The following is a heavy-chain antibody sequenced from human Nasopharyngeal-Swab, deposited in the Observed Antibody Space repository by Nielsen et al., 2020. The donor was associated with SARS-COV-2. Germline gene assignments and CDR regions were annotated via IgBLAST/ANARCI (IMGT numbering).Heavy chain of an antibody. J-gene: IGHJ4*02. CDR3: VKGPPAVIHYFDY. CDR1: GFTFSTYD. V-gene: IGHV3-23*01. Sequence: GESLKTSCAASGFTFSTYDMSWVRQAPGKGLEWVSGISGSGESTHYADSVKGRFTISRDNSKNTLYLQMNSLRAEDTAVYYCVKGPPAVIHYFDYWGQGTLVTVSS. CDR2: ISGSGEST. D-gene: IGHD2-21*01.